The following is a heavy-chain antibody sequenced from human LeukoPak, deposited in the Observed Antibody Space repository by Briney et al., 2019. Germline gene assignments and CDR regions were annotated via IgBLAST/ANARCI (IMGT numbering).Heavy chain of an antibody. J-gene: IGHJ4*02. CDR1: GGSFSGYY. CDR3: ASHHYGPFDY. V-gene: IGHV4-34*01. CDR2: INHGGST. D-gene: IGHD3-10*01. Sequence: SETLSLTCAVYGGSFSGYYWSWIRQPPGKGLEWIGEINHGGSTNYNPSLKSRVTISVDTSKNQFSLKLSSVTAADTAVYYCASHHYGPFDYWGQGTLITVSS.